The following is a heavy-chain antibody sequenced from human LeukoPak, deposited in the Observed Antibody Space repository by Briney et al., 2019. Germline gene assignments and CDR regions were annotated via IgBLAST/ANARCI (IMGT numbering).Heavy chain of an antibody. D-gene: IGHD4-17*01. J-gene: IGHJ4*01. CDR1: GFTFSSYW. V-gene: IGHV3-7*03. CDR2: IKQDGSEK. CDR3: STEPRSLLY. Sequence: PGGSLRLSCAACGFTFSSYWMSWVRQAPGKGLEWVANIKQDGSEKYYVDSVKGRFTISRDNAKNSLYLQLNSLRPEDTALYYCSTEPRSLLYWGHGILVTVSS.